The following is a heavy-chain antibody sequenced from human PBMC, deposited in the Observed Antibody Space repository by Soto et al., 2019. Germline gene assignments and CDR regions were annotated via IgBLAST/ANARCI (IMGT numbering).Heavy chain of an antibody. J-gene: IGHJ4*02. CDR2: IYYSGST. Sequence: SETLSLTWTVSGGSISSVGYYWSWIRQHPGKGLEWIGYIYYSGSTYYNPSLKSRVTISVDTSKNQFSLKLSSVTAADTAVYYCARDAGYYVWGSFYVFDYWGQGTLVTVTP. CDR1: GGSISSVGYY. CDR3: ARDAGYYVWGSFYVFDY. D-gene: IGHD3-10*01. V-gene: IGHV4-31*02.